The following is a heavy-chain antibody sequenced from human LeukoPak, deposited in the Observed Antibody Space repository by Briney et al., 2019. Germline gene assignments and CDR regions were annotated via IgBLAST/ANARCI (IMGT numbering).Heavy chain of an antibody. CDR1: GFTFSSYG. J-gene: IGHJ4*02. Sequence: PGGSLRLSCAASGFTFSSYGMHWVRQAPGKGLEWVAFIRYDGSNKYYADSVKGRFTISRDNSKNTLYLQMNSLRAEDTAVYYCAKANSREWWPYTPGTAFDYWGQGTLVTVSS. V-gene: IGHV3-30*02. D-gene: IGHD2-15*01. CDR3: AKANSREWWPYTPGTAFDY. CDR2: IRYDGSNK.